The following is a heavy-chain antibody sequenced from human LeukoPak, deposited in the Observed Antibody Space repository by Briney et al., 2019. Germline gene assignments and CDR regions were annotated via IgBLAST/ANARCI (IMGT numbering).Heavy chain of an antibody. CDR2: ISSSSSTI. CDR3: ASLSYGGNSDY. D-gene: IGHD4-23*01. V-gene: IGHV3-48*01. J-gene: IGHJ4*02. Sequence: GGSLRLSCAASGFTFSSSSMNWVRQAPGKGLEWVSYISSSSSTIKYADSVKGRFTISRDNAKNSLYLQMSSLRAEDTAVYYCASLSYGGNSDYWGQGTLVTVSS. CDR1: GFTFSSSS.